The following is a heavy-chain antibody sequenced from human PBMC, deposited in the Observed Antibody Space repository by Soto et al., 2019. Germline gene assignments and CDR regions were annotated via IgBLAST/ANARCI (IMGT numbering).Heavy chain of an antibody. D-gene: IGHD6-13*01. Sequence: SVKVSCKASGGTFSSYAISWVRQAPGQGLEWMGGIIPILGTANYAQKFQGRVTITADESTSTAYMELSSLRSDDTAVYYCARPGIAAAGTDSWFAPWGQGTLVTVSS. CDR2: IIPILGTA. V-gene: IGHV1-69*13. J-gene: IGHJ5*02. CDR1: GGTFSSYA. CDR3: ARPGIAAAGTDSWFAP.